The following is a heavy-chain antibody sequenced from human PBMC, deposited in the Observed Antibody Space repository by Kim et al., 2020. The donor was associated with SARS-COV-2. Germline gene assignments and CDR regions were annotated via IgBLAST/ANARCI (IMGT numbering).Heavy chain of an antibody. D-gene: IGHD2-2*02. CDR1: GFSFSNYA. CDR3: AKDTCSSGTCYNFGAFDM. CDR2: IRGNGDTT. V-gene: IGHV3-23*01. Sequence: GGSLRLSCAASGFSFSNYAMSWVRQVPGNGLEWVSTIRGNGDTTYHADSVKGRFTISRDNSKNTLYLQMNSLRAEDTAVYYCAKDTCSSGTCYNFGAFDMWGQGTMVTVSS. J-gene: IGHJ3*02.